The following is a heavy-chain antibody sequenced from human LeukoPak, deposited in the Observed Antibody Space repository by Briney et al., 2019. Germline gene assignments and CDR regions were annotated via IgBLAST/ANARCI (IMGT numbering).Heavy chain of an antibody. J-gene: IGHJ4*02. Sequence: ASVKVSCKVSGDTLTEFSMFWVRQAPGKGLEWMGGFYREDGETTYAQKFQGRVTMTEDTSTDMAYMELSSLRYEDTAVYYCATLDGYGDYVGYWGQGTVVTVSS. CDR2: FYREDGET. CDR3: ATLDGYGDYVGY. V-gene: IGHV1-24*01. D-gene: IGHD4-17*01. CDR1: GDTLTEFS.